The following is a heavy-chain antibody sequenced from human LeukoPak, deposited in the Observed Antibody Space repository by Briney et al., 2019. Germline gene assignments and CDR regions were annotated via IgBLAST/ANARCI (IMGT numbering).Heavy chain of an antibody. CDR2: ISGSGGST. Sequence: ETLSLTCAVYGGSFSGYYWSWVRQAPGKGLEWVSAISGSGGSTYYADSVKGRFTISRDNSKNTLYLQMNSLRAEDTAVYYCAKDSVAVAGLLDYWGQGTLVTVSS. J-gene: IGHJ4*02. CDR3: AKDSVAVAGLLDY. D-gene: IGHD6-19*01. CDR1: GGSFSGYY. V-gene: IGHV3-23*01.